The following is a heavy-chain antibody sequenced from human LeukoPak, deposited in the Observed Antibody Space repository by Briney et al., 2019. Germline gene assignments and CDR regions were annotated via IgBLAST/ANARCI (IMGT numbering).Heavy chain of an antibody. V-gene: IGHV3-7*01. CDR3: ARDSGSAYYYNSGTYYYDSFDF. J-gene: IGHJ3*01. D-gene: IGHD3-10*01. CDR1: VFTFSSYW. Sequence: GGSLRLSCTLSVFTFSSYWMTWVRPPPGKGLEWVANIRLVEGEKSFAVAVKGRFTHSRGNAKNSLYLHMNSLRGEDTAVYYCARDSGSAYYYNSGTYYYDSFDFWGQGTTVTVSS. CDR2: IRLVEGEK.